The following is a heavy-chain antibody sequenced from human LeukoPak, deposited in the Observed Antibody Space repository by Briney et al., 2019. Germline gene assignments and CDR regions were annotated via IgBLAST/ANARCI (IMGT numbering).Heavy chain of an antibody. V-gene: IGHV3-23*01. CDR1: GFTFRNYG. D-gene: IGHD2-15*01. CDR3: APDLRGAAWSLDY. J-gene: IGHJ4*02. Sequence: PGGSLRLSCAASGFTFRNYGMSWVRQAAGKGLEWDSVVRDSGSSAYYTDSVKGRFTISRDNSKNTLYLQMNSPRAEDTAVYYCAPDLRGAAWSLDYWGQGTLVTVSS. CDR2: VRDSGSSA.